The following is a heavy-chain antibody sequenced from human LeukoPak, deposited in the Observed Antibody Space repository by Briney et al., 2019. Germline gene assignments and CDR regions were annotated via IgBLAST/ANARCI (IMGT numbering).Heavy chain of an antibody. V-gene: IGHV4-31*03. D-gene: IGHD2-15*01. CDR3: ARGSGVVVVAATHPYYYGMDV. CDR1: GGPISSGGYY. J-gene: IGHJ6*02. CDR2: IYYSGST. Sequence: SETLSLTCTVSGGPISSGGYYWSWIRQHPGKGLEWIGYIYYSGSTYYNPSLKSRVTISVDTSKNQFSLKLSSVTAADPAVYYSARGSGVVVVAATHPYYYGMDVWGQGTTVTVSS.